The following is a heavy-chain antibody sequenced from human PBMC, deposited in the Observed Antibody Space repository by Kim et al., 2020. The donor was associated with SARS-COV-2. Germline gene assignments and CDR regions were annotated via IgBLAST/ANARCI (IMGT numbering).Heavy chain of an antibody. CDR1: GFSFSRYG. Sequence: GGSLRLSCAASGFSFSRYGMHWVRQAPGKGLEWVAMIWYDGSNKYYADSVKGRFTISRDNSKNTLYLQMNSLRAEDTAVYYCATEERHDTAFDIWGQGTMVTVSS. J-gene: IGHJ3*02. CDR2: IWYDGSNK. V-gene: IGHV3-33*01. CDR3: ATEERHDTAFDI.